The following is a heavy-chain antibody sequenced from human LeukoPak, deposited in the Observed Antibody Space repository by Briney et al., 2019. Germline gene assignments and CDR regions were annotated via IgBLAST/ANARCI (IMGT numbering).Heavy chain of an antibody. D-gene: IGHD4-11*01. CDR2: IYPGDSDA. CDR1: GYIFTDYW. J-gene: IGHJ4*02. Sequence: GESLKISCKGSGYIFTDYWIGWVRQMPGKDLEWMGIIYPGDSDARYSPSFQGHVTISADKSISTAYLQWSSLTASDTAIYYCARQFSNHYFDYWGQGTLVTVSS. CDR3: ARQFSNHYFDY. V-gene: IGHV5-51*01.